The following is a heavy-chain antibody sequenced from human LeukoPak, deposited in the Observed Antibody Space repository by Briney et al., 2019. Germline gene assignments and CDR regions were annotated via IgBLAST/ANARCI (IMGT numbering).Heavy chain of an antibody. Sequence: ASVKVSCKTSGYTFTSYDINWVRQATGQGLEWMGWMNPNSGNTGYAQKFQGRITMARNTSISTAYMELSSLRSEDTAVYYCARDQEGFDYWGQGTLVTVSS. CDR2: MNPNSGNT. CDR1: GYTFTSYD. CDR3: ARDQEGFDY. J-gene: IGHJ4*02. V-gene: IGHV1-8*01.